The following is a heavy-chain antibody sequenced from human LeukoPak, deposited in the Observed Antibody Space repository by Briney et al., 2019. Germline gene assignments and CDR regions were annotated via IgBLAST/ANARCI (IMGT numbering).Heavy chain of an antibody. D-gene: IGHD5-24*01. Sequence: SGGSLRLSCEASGFTFSNYVMSWVRQAPGMGLEWVSAISGSDDSTYYADSVKGRFTISRDNSKNTLYLQMNSLRAEDTAVYYCARDRRDAYTFWGQGTLVTVSS. CDR3: ARDRRDAYTF. CDR2: ISGSDDST. V-gene: IGHV3-23*01. J-gene: IGHJ4*02. CDR1: GFTFSNYV.